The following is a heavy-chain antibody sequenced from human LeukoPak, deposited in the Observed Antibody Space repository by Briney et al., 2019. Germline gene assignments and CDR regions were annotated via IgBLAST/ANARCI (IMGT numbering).Heavy chain of an antibody. J-gene: IGHJ4*02. Sequence: ASVKVSCRASGYTFTSYDINWVRQATGQGLEWLGWMNPNSGNTGYAQKFQGRVTMTRNTSISTAYMELSSLRSEDTAVYYCARGQMAGIAARRDFDYWGQGTLVTVSS. CDR1: GYTFTSYD. D-gene: IGHD6-6*01. CDR2: MNPNSGNT. V-gene: IGHV1-8*01. CDR3: ARGQMAGIAARRDFDY.